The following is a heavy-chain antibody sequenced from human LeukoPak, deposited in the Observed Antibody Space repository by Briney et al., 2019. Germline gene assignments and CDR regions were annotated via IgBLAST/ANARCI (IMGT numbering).Heavy chain of an antibody. CDR1: GFTFSSYS. Sequence: GGSLRLSCAASGFTFSSYSMNWVRQAPGKGLECVSYISSSGTTVYYTDSVKGRFTISRDYAKNSLYLQMDSLRAEDTAVYYCARDPFAYYYDSSGYYQPFDPWGQGTLVTVSS. D-gene: IGHD3-22*01. V-gene: IGHV3-48*04. CDR3: ARDPFAYYYDSSGYYQPFDP. CDR2: ISSSGTTV. J-gene: IGHJ5*02.